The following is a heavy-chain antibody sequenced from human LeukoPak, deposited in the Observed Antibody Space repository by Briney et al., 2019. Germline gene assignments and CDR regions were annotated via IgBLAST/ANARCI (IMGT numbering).Heavy chain of an antibody. Sequence: SETLSLTCTVSGGTISSSSSYWGWIRQPPGKGLEWIGSIYYSGSTYYNPSLKSRVTISVDTSKNQFSLKLSSVTAADTAVYYCARHERRRAQYNWNDDFWGQGTLVTVSS. D-gene: IGHD1-1*01. CDR3: ARHERRRAQYNWNDDF. J-gene: IGHJ4*02. CDR2: IYYSGST. CDR1: GGTISSSSSY. V-gene: IGHV4-39*01.